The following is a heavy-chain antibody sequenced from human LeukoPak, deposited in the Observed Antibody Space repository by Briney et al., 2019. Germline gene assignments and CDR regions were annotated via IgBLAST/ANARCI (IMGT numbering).Heavy chain of an antibody. D-gene: IGHD3-3*01. CDR2: ISSSSSYI. CDR3: ARESGRYAFDI. Sequence: GGSLRLSCAASGFTFSSYAMSWVRQAPGKGLEWVSSISSSSSYIYYADSVKGRFTISRDNAKNPLYLQMNSLRAEDTAVYYCARESGRYAFDIWGQGTMVTVSS. J-gene: IGHJ3*02. CDR1: GFTFSSYA. V-gene: IGHV3-21*01.